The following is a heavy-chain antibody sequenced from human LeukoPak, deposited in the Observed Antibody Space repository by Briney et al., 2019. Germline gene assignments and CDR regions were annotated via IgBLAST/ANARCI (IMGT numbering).Heavy chain of an antibody. J-gene: IGHJ4*02. CDR2: ISTTNSYI. Sequence: GGSLRLSCAASGFTFSSYPLNWVRQAPGKGLEWVSSISTTNSYIYYADSVKGRFTISRDNAENSLYLQMNSLRAEDTAVYYCARAVWFGEYYFDYWGQGTLVTVSS. V-gene: IGHV3-21*01. CDR1: GFTFSSYP. D-gene: IGHD3-10*01. CDR3: ARAVWFGEYYFDY.